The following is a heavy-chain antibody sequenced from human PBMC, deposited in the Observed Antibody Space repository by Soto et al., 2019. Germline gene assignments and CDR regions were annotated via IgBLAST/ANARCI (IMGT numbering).Heavy chain of an antibody. V-gene: IGHV1-46*01. Sequence: ASVKVSCKASGYTFTGYYMHWVRQAPGQGLEWMGIFSPSSGSSTYAQKFQGRVTMTRDTSTSTAYMELRSLRSDDTAVYYCARAGNTMKVVALDAFDIWGQGTMVTVSS. CDR2: FSPSSGSS. CDR3: ARAGNTMKVVALDAFDI. CDR1: GYTFTGYY. J-gene: IGHJ3*02. D-gene: IGHD3-22*01.